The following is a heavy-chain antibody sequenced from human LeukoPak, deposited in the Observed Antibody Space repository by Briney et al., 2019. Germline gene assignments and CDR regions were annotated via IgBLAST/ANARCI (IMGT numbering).Heavy chain of an antibody. Sequence: GGSLRLSCAASGFTFSDYYMSWIRQAPGKGLEWVSYISSSGSTIYYADSVKGRFTISRDSAKNSLYLQMNSLGAEDTAVYYCARDPYILTGYYTPSFDYWGQGTLVTVSS. J-gene: IGHJ4*02. CDR2: ISSSGSTI. CDR3: ARDPYILTGYYTPSFDY. CDR1: GFTFSDYY. D-gene: IGHD3-9*01. V-gene: IGHV3-11*01.